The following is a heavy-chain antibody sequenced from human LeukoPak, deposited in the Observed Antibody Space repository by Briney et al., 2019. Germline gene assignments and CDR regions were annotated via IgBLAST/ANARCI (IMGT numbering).Heavy chain of an antibody. J-gene: IGHJ5*02. D-gene: IGHD3-10*01. CDR2: IYGSGST. CDR3: ARDSGTTGEVKFDP. V-gene: IGHV4-4*07. Sequence: SETLSLTCTVSGGSISRYYWSWIRQPAGKGLQWIGRIYGSGSTTYNPSLKSRLAMSVDTSKNQFSLKLSSMTAADTAIYYCARDSGTTGEVKFDPWGQGILVTVSS. CDR1: GGSISRYY.